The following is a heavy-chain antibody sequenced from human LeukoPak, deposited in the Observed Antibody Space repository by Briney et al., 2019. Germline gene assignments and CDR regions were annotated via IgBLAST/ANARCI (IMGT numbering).Heavy chain of an antibody. D-gene: IGHD3-10*01. V-gene: IGHV3-21*01. CDR1: GFTFSSYS. CDR2: ISSSSSYI. Sequence: GGSLRLSCAASGFTFSSYSMNWVRQAPGKGLEWVSSISSSSSYIYYADSVKGRFTISRDNAKNSLYLQMNSLGAEDTAVYYCASGLYGSGSYLGDYWGQGTLVTVSS. CDR3: ASGLYGSGSYLGDY. J-gene: IGHJ4*02.